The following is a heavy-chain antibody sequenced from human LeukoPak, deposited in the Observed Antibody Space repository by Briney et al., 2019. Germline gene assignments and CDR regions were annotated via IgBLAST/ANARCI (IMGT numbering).Heavy chain of an antibody. CDR2: ISGSGGST. Sequence: GESLRLSCAASGFTFSSYAMSWVRQAPGKGLEWVSAISGSGGSTYYADSVKGRFTMSRDNSKNTLCLQMGSLRAEDMAMYYWARSYCSSTRCLVEYWGQGTLVTVSS. D-gene: IGHD2-2*01. J-gene: IGHJ4*02. CDR1: GFTFSSYA. CDR3: ARSYCSSTRCLVEY. V-gene: IGHV3-23*01.